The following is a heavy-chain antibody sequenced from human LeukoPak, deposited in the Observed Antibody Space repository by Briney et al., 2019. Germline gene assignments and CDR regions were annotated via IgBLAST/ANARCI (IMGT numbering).Heavy chain of an antibody. Sequence: GGSLRPSCAASGFTFSTHSMNWVRQAPGKGLEWVSCISSSSSDIKYADSVKGRFTISRDNAKNSLYLQLCSLRAEDTAVYYCARMAVAGTGGDYWGQGTLVTVSS. D-gene: IGHD6-19*01. V-gene: IGHV3-21*01. CDR3: ARMAVAGTGGDY. CDR1: GFTFSTHS. J-gene: IGHJ4*02. CDR2: ISSSSSDI.